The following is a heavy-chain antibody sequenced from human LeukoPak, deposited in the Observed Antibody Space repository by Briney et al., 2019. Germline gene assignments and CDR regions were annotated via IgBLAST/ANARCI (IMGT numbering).Heavy chain of an antibody. D-gene: IGHD5-18*01. CDR2: ISCYNGDT. J-gene: IGHJ4*02. Sequence: ASVKVSCKASGYTFTSNGITWVRQAPGQGLEWVGWISCYNGDTRYAQKFQGRVTVTTDTSTSTAYMELRSLRSDDTAVYYCARDGGTAGYSSGSDYWGQGTLVTVSS. CDR3: ARDGGTAGYSSGSDY. CDR1: GYTFTSNG. V-gene: IGHV1-18*01.